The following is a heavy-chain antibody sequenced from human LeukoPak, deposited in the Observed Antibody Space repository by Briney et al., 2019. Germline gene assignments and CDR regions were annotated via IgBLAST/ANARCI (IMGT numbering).Heavy chain of an antibody. J-gene: IGHJ4*02. CDR1: GFTFNMYA. CDR3: ARADWNQPGDY. V-gene: IGHV3-30-3*01. Sequence: GGSLRFYCAASGFTFNMYAIHWVRQAPGKGLEWVAVTSYDGSANKYADSVNGRFTISRDNSKNTVYLQMNRLRTDDTAVYYCARADWNQPGDYWGQGTLVAVSS. CDR2: TSYDGSAN. D-gene: IGHD1-1*01.